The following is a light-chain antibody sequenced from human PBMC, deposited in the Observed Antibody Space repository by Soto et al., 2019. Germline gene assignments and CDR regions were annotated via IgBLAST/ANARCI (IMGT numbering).Light chain of an antibody. CDR1: SSDVGGYNS. J-gene: IGLJ2*01. CDR3: SSFTSSSTLV. V-gene: IGLV2-14*01. CDR2: DVS. Sequence: QSALTQPASVSGSPGQSITSSCTGTSSDVGGYNSVSWYQQNPGKAPKLMIYDVSNRPSGVSNRFSGSKSGDTASLTISGLQAEDEADYYCSSFTSSSTLVFGGGTKVTVL.